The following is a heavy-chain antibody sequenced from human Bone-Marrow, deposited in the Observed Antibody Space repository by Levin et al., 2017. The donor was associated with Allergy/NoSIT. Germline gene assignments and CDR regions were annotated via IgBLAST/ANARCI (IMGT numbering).Heavy chain of an antibody. V-gene: IGHV4-30-2*01. D-gene: IGHD4-17*01. CDR3: VRSAHDYEDYADLPGHWFDP. CDR2: IYDRGSA. J-gene: IGHJ5*02. CDR1: GDSISSGVFS. Sequence: PSQTLSLTCTVSGDSISSGVFSWAWIRQPLGKGLEWIGYIYDRGSAYYNPSLENRVALSIDKSTNQFSLSLRSVTAAVTAMYYCVRSAHDYEDYADLPGHWFDPGSQGILVTVSS.